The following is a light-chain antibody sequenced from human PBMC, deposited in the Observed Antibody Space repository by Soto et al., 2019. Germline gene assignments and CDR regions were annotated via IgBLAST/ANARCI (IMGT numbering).Light chain of an antibody. V-gene: IGKV1-5*03. CDR1: QSISSL. J-gene: IGKJ1*01. Sequence: DIQMTQSPSILSASVGDRVTITCRASQSISSLLAWYQQTPGKAPNLLIHKASHLESGVPSRFSGSGSGTEFTLTISSLQPGDFATYYCQHYNTYPWTFGQGTKVDIK. CDR2: KAS. CDR3: QHYNTYPWT.